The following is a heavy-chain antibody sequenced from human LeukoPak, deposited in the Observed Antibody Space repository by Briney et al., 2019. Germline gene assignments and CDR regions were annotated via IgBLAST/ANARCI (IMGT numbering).Heavy chain of an antibody. V-gene: IGHV4-39*07. J-gene: IGHJ6*03. Sequence: PSETLSLTCTVSGGSISSSSYYWGWIRQPPGKGLEWIGSIYYSGSTYHNPSLKSRVTISVDTSKNQFSLKLSSVTAADTAVYYCARLDCSSTSCYPPYYYYMDVWGKGTTVTVSS. CDR1: GGSISSSSYY. D-gene: IGHD2-2*01. CDR3: ARLDCSSTSCYPPYYYYMDV. CDR2: IYYSGST.